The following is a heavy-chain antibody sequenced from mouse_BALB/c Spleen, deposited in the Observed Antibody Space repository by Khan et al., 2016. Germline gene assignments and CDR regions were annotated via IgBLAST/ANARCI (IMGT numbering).Heavy chain of an antibody. V-gene: IGHV1-77*01. CDR1: GYTFTDYY. Sequence: QVQLQQSGAELARPGASVKLSCKATGYTFTDYYINWVKQRTGQGLEWIGEIYPGNGNTFYNEKFKGKAALTADKSSSTAYMQHSSLTSEDSAVYFFAKGGRTDYYGMDYWGQGTSVTVSS. J-gene: IGHJ4*01. D-gene: IGHD1-1*01. CDR2: IYPGNGNT. CDR3: AKGGRTDYYGMDY.